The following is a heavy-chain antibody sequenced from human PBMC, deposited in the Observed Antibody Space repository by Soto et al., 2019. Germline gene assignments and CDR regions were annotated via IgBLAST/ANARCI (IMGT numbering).Heavy chain of an antibody. V-gene: IGHV6-1*01. D-gene: IGHD3-3*01. CDR3: ARGPLYYDFWSGYYYYYGMDV. J-gene: IGHJ6*02. CDR1: GDSVSSNSAA. Sequence: SQTLSLTCAISGDSVSSNSAAWNWIRQSPSRGLEWLGRTYYRSKWYNDYAGSVKSRITIDPDTSKKQSSLQLNSVTPEDTAVYYCARGPLYYDFWSGYYYYYGMDVWGQGTPVNVSS. CDR2: TYYRSKWYN.